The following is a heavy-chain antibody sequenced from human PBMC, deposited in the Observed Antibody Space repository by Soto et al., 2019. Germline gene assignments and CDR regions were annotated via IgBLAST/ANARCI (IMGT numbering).Heavy chain of an antibody. Sequence: GESLKISCKGSGYSFTSYWMGWVRQMPGKGLEWMGIIYPGDSDTRYSPSFQGQVTISADKSISTAYLQWSSLKASDTAMYYCARYRLQSTNYYYYYMDVWGKGTTVTVSS. J-gene: IGHJ6*03. CDR1: GYSFTSYW. CDR2: IYPGDSDT. D-gene: IGHD4-4*01. V-gene: IGHV5-51*01. CDR3: ARYRLQSTNYYYYYMDV.